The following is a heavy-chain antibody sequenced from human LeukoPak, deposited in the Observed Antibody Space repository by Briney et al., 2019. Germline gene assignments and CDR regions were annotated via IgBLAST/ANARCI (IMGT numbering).Heavy chain of an antibody. CDR2: ISAYNGNT. V-gene: IGHV1-18*01. CDR3: ARPSRIADALDI. Sequence: ASVKVSCRASGYTFTSYGTSWVRQAPGQGLEWMGWISAYNGNTNYAQKLQGRVTMTTDTSTSTAYMELRSLRSDDTAVYYCARPSRIADALDIWGQGTMVTVSS. D-gene: IGHD2/OR15-2a*01. CDR1: GYTFTSYG. J-gene: IGHJ3*02.